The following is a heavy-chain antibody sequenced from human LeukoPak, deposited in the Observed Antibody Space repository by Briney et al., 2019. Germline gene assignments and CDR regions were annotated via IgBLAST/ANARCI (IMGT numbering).Heavy chain of an antibody. D-gene: IGHD4-17*01. Sequence: SETLSLTCAVCGGSFSGYYWSWIRQPPGKGLEWIGEINHSGSTNFNPSLKSRVTISVDTSKNQFSLKLSSVTAADTAVFYCARVPMVGYGDSRGRNWFDPWGQGTLVTVSS. CDR1: GGSFSGYY. CDR2: INHSGST. V-gene: IGHV4-34*01. J-gene: IGHJ5*02. CDR3: ARVPMVGYGDSRGRNWFDP.